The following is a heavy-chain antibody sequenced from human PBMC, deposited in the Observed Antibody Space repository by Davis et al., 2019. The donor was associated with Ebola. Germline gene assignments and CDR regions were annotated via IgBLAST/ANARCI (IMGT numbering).Heavy chain of an antibody. CDR2: ISTYNGNT. J-gene: IGHJ4*02. CDR1: GYIFRSYG. CDR3: ARDRAATVIEY. V-gene: IGHV1-18*04. Sequence: AASVKVSCKASGYIFRSYGISWVRQAPGQGLEWMGWISTYNGNTKYAQNFQGRVTMTTDTSTDTAYMELRSLRSDDTAVYYCARDRAATVIEYWDQGSLVTVSS. D-gene: IGHD6-25*01.